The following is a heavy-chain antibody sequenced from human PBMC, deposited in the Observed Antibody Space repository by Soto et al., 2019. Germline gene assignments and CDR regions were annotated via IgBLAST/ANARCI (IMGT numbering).Heavy chain of an antibody. CDR1: GFTFSSFA. J-gene: IGHJ5*02. Sequence: PGGSLRLSCAASGFTFSSFAMNWVRQAPGKGLEWVAVISNDGINKYYADSVKGRFTISRDNSKNTVYLQMNSLRTEDKAVYYCARTEGVVGVRSRWFDPWGQGTLVTVSS. CDR2: ISNDGINK. D-gene: IGHD1-26*01. V-gene: IGHV3-30-3*01. CDR3: ARTEGVVGVRSRWFDP.